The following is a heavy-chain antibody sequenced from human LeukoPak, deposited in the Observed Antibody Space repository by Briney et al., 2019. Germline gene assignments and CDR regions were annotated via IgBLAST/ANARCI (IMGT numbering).Heavy chain of an antibody. CDR3: ARVVAARRGGFDY. J-gene: IGHJ4*02. CDR2: IIPIFGTA. V-gene: IGHV1-69*13. CDR1: GGTFSSYA. D-gene: IGHD6-6*01. Sequence: SVKVSCKASGGTFSSYAISWVRQAPGQGLEWMGGIIPIFGTANYAQKFQGRVTITADESTSTAYMELSSLRSEDTAVYYCARVVAARRGGFDYWGQGTLVTVSS.